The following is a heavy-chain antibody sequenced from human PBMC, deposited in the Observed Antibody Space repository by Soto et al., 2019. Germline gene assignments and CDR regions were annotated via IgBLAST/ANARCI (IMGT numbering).Heavy chain of an antibody. D-gene: IGHD6-19*01. CDR1: GGSVSSDKW. CDR3: VGHWLAPYGAFDP. Sequence: QVQLQESGPGLVKPSGTLSLTCAVSGGSVSSDKWWSWVRQPPGKGLEWIGEIHSFGSTYYNPSLKSRVTILLDKPKKQFFLKLTSVTSAVTAVYFCVGHWLAPYGAFDPWGQRTLVTVSS. V-gene: IGHV4-4*02. CDR2: IHSFGST. J-gene: IGHJ5*02.